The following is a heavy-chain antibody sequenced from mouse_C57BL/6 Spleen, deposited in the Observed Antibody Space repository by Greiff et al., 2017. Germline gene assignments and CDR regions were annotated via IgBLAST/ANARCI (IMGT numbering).Heavy chain of an antibody. V-gene: IGHV1-50*01. Sequence: QVQLQQPGAELVKPGASVKLSCKASGYTFTSYWMQWVKQRPGQGLEWIGEIDPSDSYTNYNQKFKGKATLTVDTSSSTAYMQLSSLTSEDSAVYYCASGDFWGQGTLVTVSA. J-gene: IGHJ3*01. CDR1: GYTFTSYW. CDR2: IDPSDSYT. D-gene: IGHD3-3*01. CDR3: ASGDF.